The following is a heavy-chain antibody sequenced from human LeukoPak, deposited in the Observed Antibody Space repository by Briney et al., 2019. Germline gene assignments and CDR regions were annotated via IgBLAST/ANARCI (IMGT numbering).Heavy chain of an antibody. CDR3: ARDPAYHYYDSSGTDY. Sequence: SETLSLTCTVSGGSISSYYWSWIRQPPGKGLEWIGYIYYSGSTYYNPSLKSRVTISVDTSKNQFSLKLSSVTAADTAVYYCARDPAYHYYDSSGTDYWGQGTLVTVSS. D-gene: IGHD3-22*01. V-gene: IGHV4-59*12. CDR2: IYYSGST. J-gene: IGHJ4*02. CDR1: GGSISSYY.